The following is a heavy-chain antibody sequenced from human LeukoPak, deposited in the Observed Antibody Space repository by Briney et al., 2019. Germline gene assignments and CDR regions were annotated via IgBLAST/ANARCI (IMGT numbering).Heavy chain of an antibody. V-gene: IGHV4-31*03. CDR1: SGSISSGAYY. CDR3: ARSSSRYYYYFDY. Sequence: SQTLSLTCTVSSGSISSGAYYWSWLRQRQGLGLEWIGYIYYIGSTYYNPSLKGRVTISVDTSKNQFSLKLSSVTAADTAMYYCARSSSRYYYYFDYWGQGTLVTVSS. D-gene: IGHD3-22*01. J-gene: IGHJ4*02. CDR2: IYYIGST.